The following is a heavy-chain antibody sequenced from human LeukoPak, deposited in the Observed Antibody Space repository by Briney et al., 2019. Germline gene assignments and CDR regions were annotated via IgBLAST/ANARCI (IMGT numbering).Heavy chain of an antibody. Sequence: ASETLSLTYTVSGGSISSYYWSWIRQPAGKGLEWIGYIYYSGSTNYNPSLKSRVTISVDTSKNQFSLKLSSVTAADTAVYYCARNSGYDNEFDYWGQGTLVTVSS. V-gene: IGHV4-59*01. D-gene: IGHD5-12*01. CDR2: IYYSGST. J-gene: IGHJ4*02. CDR3: ARNSGYDNEFDY. CDR1: GGSISSYY.